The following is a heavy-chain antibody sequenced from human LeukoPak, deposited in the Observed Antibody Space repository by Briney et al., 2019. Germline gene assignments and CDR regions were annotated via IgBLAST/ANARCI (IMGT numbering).Heavy chain of an antibody. CDR1: GFTVSSDG. V-gene: IGHV3-23*01. J-gene: IGHJ6*02. Sequence: PAGSLRLTCGASGFTVSSDGMSWVRQAQAKGKEWEWVISSSGGTTYYAHSVKGRFTISIDNSNSPLYLQMNSLTAEDTAVYYCAKHTCGSTSYTYLYGIDVCGQGTTVTVSS. CDR3: AKHTCGSTSYTYLYGIDV. D-gene: IGHD2-21*01. CDR2: ISSSGGTT.